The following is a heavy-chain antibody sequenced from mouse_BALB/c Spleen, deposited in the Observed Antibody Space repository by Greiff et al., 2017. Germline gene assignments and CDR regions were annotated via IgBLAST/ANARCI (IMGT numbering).Heavy chain of an antibody. J-gene: IGHJ3*01. CDR2: ISDGGSYT. Sequence: EVQLVESGGGSVKPGGSLKLSCAASGFTFSDYYMYWVRQTPEKRLEWVATISDGGSYTYYPDSVKGRFTISRDNAKNNLYLQMSSLKSEDTAMYYCARGLEGFAYWGQGTLVTVSA. CDR1: GFTFSDYY. D-gene: IGHD2-2*01. V-gene: IGHV5-4*02. CDR3: ARGLEGFAY.